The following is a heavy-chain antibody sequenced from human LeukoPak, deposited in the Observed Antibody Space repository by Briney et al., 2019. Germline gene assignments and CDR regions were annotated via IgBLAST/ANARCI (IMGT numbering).Heavy chain of an antibody. CDR2: ISAYNGNT. J-gene: IGHJ4*02. V-gene: IGHV1-18*01. Sequence: ASVKVSCKTSGYTFSSYGISWVRQAPGQWLEWMGWISAYNGNTNYAQKLQGRVTMTTDTSTSTAYMELRCLRSDDTAVYYCARARVSAFGYSSSSRLDYWGQGTLVTVSS. CDR3: ARARVSAFGYSSSSRLDY. CDR1: GYTFSSYG. D-gene: IGHD6-6*01.